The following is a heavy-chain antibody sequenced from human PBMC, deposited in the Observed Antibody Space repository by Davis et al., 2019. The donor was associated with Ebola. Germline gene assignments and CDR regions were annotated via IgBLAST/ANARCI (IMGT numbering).Heavy chain of an antibody. CDR1: GFTFTTYW. Sequence: PGGSLRLSCAASGFTFTTYWMNWVRQAPGKGLEWVANLNQDGSEKYYVDSVKARSTISRDNAKNSLYLQINSLRAEEPTVYYCAREIEYYEILTGYFPYWGQGTLVTVSS. V-gene: IGHV3-7*01. CDR2: LNQDGSEK. D-gene: IGHD3-9*01. J-gene: IGHJ4*02. CDR3: AREIEYYEILTGYFPY.